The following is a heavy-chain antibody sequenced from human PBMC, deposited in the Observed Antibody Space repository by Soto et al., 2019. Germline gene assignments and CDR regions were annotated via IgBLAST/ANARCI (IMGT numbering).Heavy chain of an antibody. CDR1: GFTFSSYG. J-gene: IGHJ4*02. CDR2: IAYDVSNK. D-gene: IGHD6-19*01. Sequence: QVQLVESGGGVVQPGRSLRLSCAASGFTFSSYGMHWVSQAPGKGLEWVAVIAYDVSNKYYADSVKGRFTISRENSKNTLYLQMNSLRAEDTAVYYFAKDLEQWLVRIDKILDYWGQGTLVTVSS. V-gene: IGHV3-30*18. CDR3: AKDLEQWLVRIDKILDY.